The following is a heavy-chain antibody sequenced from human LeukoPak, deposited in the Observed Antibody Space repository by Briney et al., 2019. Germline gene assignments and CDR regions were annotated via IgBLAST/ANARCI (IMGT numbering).Heavy chain of an antibody. CDR3: AIHKSDWLLYGLNLFDP. CDR1: GGSISSGGYY. CDR2: IYYSGST. J-gene: IGHJ5*02. D-gene: IGHD3-9*01. V-gene: IGHV4-31*03. Sequence: PSQTLSLTCTVSGGSISSGGYYWSWIRQHPGKGLEWIGYIYYSGSTSYNPSLKSRVTISVDTSKNQFSLKLSSVTAADTAVYYCAIHKSDWLLYGLNLFDPWGQGTLVTVSS.